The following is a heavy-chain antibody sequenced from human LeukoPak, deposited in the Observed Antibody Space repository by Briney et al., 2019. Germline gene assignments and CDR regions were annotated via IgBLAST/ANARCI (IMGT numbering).Heavy chain of an antibody. CDR2: IYSGGST. Sequence: PGGSLRLSCAASGFTVSSNYMSWVRQAPGKGLEWVSVIYSGGSTYYADSVKGRFTISRDNSKNTLYLQMNSPRAEDTAVYYCARGTYYYVWYFDYWGQGTLVTVSS. CDR1: GFTVSSNY. J-gene: IGHJ4*02. D-gene: IGHD3-10*02. CDR3: ARGTYYYVWYFDY. V-gene: IGHV3-53*01.